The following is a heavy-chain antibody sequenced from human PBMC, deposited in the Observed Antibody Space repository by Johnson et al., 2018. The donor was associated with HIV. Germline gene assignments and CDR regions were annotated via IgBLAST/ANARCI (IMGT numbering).Heavy chain of an antibody. CDR2: IYSGGST. J-gene: IGHJ3*02. V-gene: IGHV3-NL1*01. CDR1: GFTFSSYG. CDR3: ANSLLLDAFNI. Sequence: QVQLVESGGGVVQPGGSLRLSCAGSGFTFSSYGMHWVRQAPGKGLEWVSVIYSGGSTYYADSVKGRFTISRDNSKTTLYLQMNSLRDEDTAVYYCANSLLLDAFNIWGQGTVVTVSS.